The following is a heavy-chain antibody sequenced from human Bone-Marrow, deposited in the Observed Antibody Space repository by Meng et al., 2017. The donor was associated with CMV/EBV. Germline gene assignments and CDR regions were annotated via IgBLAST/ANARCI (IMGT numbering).Heavy chain of an antibody. CDR3: AKDTGNYRGFDY. D-gene: IGHD5-24*01. J-gene: IGHJ4*02. CDR2: ITWDAGSS. V-gene: IGHV3-43*01. Sequence: LSLTCAASGFSFENYMMHWVRQAPGKGLEWVSDITWDAGSSHYADSVKGRFTISRDNSKNSLFLQMNRLRNEDTALYYCAKDTGNYRGFDYWGQGTLVTVSS. CDR1: GFSFENYM.